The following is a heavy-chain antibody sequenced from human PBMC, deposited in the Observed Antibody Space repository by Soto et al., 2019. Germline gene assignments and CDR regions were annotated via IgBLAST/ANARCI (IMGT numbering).Heavy chain of an antibody. V-gene: IGHV3-48*03. CDR3: ARGSPQFWQLFDN. CDR1: GFTFSSYE. J-gene: IGHJ4*02. D-gene: IGHD3-3*01. CDR2: ISSSGSTI. Sequence: PGGSLRLSCAASGFTFSSYEMNWVRQAPGKGLEWVSYISSSGSTIFYADSVKGRFTISRDNDKNSLSLQMDSLRADDTGVYYCARGSPQFWQLFDNWGQGALVTVSS.